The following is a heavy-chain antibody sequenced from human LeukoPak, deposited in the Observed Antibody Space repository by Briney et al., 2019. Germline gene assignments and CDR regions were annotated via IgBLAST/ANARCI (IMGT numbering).Heavy chain of an antibody. CDR2: IRYDETKT. Sequence: PGGSLRLSCAASGFTFSSYGMHWVRQAPAKGLEWLAFIRYDETKTFHGDSVKGRFTISRDNSKNTLYLQMNSLRAEDTAVYYCAKSHLPNSYSGTYYCDYWGQGTQVTVSS. CDR1: GFTFSSYG. D-gene: IGHD1-26*01. J-gene: IGHJ4*02. V-gene: IGHV3-30*02. CDR3: AKSHLPNSYSGTYYCDY.